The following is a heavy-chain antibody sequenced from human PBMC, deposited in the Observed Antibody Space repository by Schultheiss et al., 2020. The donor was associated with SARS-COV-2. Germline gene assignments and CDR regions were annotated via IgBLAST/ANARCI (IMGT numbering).Heavy chain of an antibody. CDR3: AREREGYSSSSHPFDY. D-gene: IGHD6-6*01. J-gene: IGHJ4*02. CDR1: GFTFSSYA. CDR2: ISGSGGST. Sequence: GGSLRLSCAASGFTFSSYAMSWVRQAPGKGLEWVSAISGSGGSTYYADSVKGRFTISRDNSKNTLYLQMNSLRAEDTAVYYCAREREGYSSSSHPFDYWGQGTLVTVSS. V-gene: IGHV3-23*01.